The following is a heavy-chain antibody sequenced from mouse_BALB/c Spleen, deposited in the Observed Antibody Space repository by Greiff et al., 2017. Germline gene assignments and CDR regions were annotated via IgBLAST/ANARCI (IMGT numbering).Heavy chain of an antibody. D-gene: IGHD2-14*01. CDR2: IYPGDGDT. CDR1: GYTFTSYW. CDR3: GRYDFAMDY. J-gene: IGHJ4*01. V-gene: IGHV1-87*01. Sequence: QVQLKQSGAELARPGASVKLSCKASGYTFTSYWMQWVKQRPGQGLEWIGAIYPGDGDTRYTQKFKGKATLTADKSSSTAYMQLSSLASEDSAVYYCGRYDFAMDYWGQGTSVTVSS.